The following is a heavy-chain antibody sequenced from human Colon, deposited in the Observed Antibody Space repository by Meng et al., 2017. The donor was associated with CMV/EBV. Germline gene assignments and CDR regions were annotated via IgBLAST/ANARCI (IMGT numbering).Heavy chain of an antibody. D-gene: IGHD5-12*01. CDR1: GYIFTGNY. Sequence: KTSGYIFTGNYIHWVRQALGQGLEWMGWIYPKSGGTNYAQKFQGRVAMTRDTSISTAYMELSRLTSDDTAVYYCVTVTYSDYDDFDYWGQGTLVTVSS. J-gene: IGHJ4*02. CDR3: VTVTYSDYDDFDY. CDR2: IYPKSGGT. V-gene: IGHV1-2*02.